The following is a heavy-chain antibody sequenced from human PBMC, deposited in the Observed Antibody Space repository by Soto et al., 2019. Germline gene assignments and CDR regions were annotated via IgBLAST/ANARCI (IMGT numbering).Heavy chain of an antibody. Sequence: PGGSLRLSCTVSGFAFNNYGINRVRQAPGKGLEWVSLISKGDYTYYSDSVKGRFAISRDNAKSSVSLQMNTLRVEDKAVYYCAREDSIIIPAVSDFWGQGTLVTVSS. D-gene: IGHD2-2*01. V-gene: IGHV3-21*01. J-gene: IGHJ4*02. CDR1: GFAFNNYG. CDR3: AREDSIIIPAVSDF. CDR2: ISKGDYT.